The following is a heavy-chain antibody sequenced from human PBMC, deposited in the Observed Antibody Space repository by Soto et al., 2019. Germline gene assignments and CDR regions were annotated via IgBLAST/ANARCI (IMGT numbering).Heavy chain of an antibody. V-gene: IGHV4-34*01. J-gene: IGHJ4*02. CDR3: ARVQFASGWRYAGDY. CDR1: GGSFSGYY. Sequence: SETLSLTCAFYGGSFSGYYWSWIRQPPGKGLEWIGEINHSGSTNYNPSLKSRVTISVDTSKNQFSLKLSSLTSADTAVYYCARVQFASGWRYAGDYWGQGTLVTVSS. CDR2: INHSGST. D-gene: IGHD6-19*01.